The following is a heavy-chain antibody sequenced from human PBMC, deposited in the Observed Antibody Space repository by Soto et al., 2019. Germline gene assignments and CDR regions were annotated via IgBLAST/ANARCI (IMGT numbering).Heavy chain of an antibody. CDR2: INAGNGNT. Sequence: AASVKVSCKASGYTFTSYAMHWVRQAPGQRLEWMGWINAGNGNTKYSQKFQGRVTITRDTSASTAYMELSSLRSEDTAVYYCARDFGCSSTSCSSMWFDPWGQGTLVTVSS. D-gene: IGHD2-2*01. CDR3: ARDFGCSSTSCSSMWFDP. V-gene: IGHV1-3*01. J-gene: IGHJ5*02. CDR1: GYTFTSYA.